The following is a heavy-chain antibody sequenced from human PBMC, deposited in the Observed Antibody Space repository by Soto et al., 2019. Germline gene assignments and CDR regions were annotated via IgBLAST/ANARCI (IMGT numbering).Heavy chain of an antibody. CDR2: IIPIFGTA. CDR3: ARMDVDTAMVPDY. Sequence: SVKVSCKASGGTFSSYAIGWVRQAPGQGLEWMGGIIPIFGTANYAQKFQGRVTITADESTSTAYMELSSLRSEDTAVYYCARMDVDTAMVPDYWGQGTLVTVSS. J-gene: IGHJ4*02. D-gene: IGHD5-18*01. CDR1: GGTFSSYA. V-gene: IGHV1-69*13.